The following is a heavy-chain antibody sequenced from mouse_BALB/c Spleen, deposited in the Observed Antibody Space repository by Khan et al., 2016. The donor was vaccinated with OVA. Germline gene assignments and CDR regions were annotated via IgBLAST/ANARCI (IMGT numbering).Heavy chain of an antibody. Sequence: QVQLQQSGAELARPGASVKLSCKASGYTFTSYWMQWVKQRPGQGLEWIGAIYPGDGDTRYTQKFKGKATLTADKSSSTAYMQLSSLASEDSAVYYCARWLLRYDAMDYWGQGTSVTVSS. D-gene: IGHD2-3*01. V-gene: IGHV1-87*01. CDR1: GYTFTSYW. CDR2: IYPGDGDT. J-gene: IGHJ4*01. CDR3: ARWLLRYDAMDY.